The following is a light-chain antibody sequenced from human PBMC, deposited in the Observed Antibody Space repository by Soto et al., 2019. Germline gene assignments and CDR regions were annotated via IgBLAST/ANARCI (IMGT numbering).Light chain of an antibody. Sequence: QSVLTQPPSVSGAPGQTVTISCTGSSSNIGAGYDVHWYQQLPGTAPKLLIYGNSNRPSGVPDRLSGSKSGTSASLPITRLKAEDEADYYFQSYDSSLSGLYVFGTGTKLTVL. V-gene: IGLV1-40*01. CDR3: QSYDSSLSGLYV. CDR1: SSNIGAGYD. CDR2: GNS. J-gene: IGLJ1*01.